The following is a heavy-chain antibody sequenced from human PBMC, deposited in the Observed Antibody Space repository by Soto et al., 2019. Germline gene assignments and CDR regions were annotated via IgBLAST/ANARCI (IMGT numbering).Heavy chain of an antibody. CDR1: GFTISSYAIC. CDR2: IYYSGST. CDR3: ARAQTAMDLYNWFDP. Sequence: PSETLSLTCTVSGFTISSYAICWICIRQDPGKGMEWIGYIYYSGSTYYNPSLKSRVNISVDTSKNQFYLQLSSVTDADTGVYYCARAQTAMDLYNWFDPWGQGTLVTVPP. D-gene: IGHD5-18*01. V-gene: IGHV4-31*03. J-gene: IGHJ5*02.